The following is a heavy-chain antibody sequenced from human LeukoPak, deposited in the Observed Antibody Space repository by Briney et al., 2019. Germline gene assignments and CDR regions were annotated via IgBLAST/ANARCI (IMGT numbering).Heavy chain of an antibody. CDR2: LFSSGST. Sequence: SETLSLTCTVSGGSISSYSWTWIRQPAGKGLEWIGRLFSSGSTNYNPSLKSRVTMSADTSKKQFFLKLSSVTAADTAVYYCARVGVGGLNYDYYMDVWGKGTTVTISS. D-gene: IGHD2-15*01. J-gene: IGHJ6*03. CDR3: ARVGVGGLNYDYYMDV. V-gene: IGHV4-4*07. CDR1: GGSISSYS.